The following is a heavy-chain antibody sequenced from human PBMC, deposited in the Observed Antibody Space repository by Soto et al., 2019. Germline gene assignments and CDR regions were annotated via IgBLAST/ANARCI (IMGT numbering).Heavy chain of an antibody. CDR3: ARDPPDFLSAFGY. V-gene: IGHV6-1*01. D-gene: IGHD6-19*01. CDR2: TYYRSKWYN. Sequence: SQTLSLTCAISGDSVSSNSAAWGGSIQSPSRGLEWLGRTYYRSKWYNDYAVSVKSRITINPDTSKNQFSLQLNSVTPDDTAVYYCARDPPDFLSAFGYWGQGSLVTVSS. J-gene: IGHJ4*02. CDR1: GDSVSSNSAA.